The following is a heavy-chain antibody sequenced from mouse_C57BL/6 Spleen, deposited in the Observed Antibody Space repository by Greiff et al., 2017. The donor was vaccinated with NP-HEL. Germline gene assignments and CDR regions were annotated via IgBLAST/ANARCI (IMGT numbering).Heavy chain of an antibody. Sequence: QVQLKESGAELARPGASVKMSCKASGYTFTSYTMHWVKQRPGQGLEWIGYINPSSGYTKYNQKFKDKATLTADKSSSTAYMQLSSLTSEDSAVYYCARDNDYERAMDYWGQGTSVTVSS. CDR2: INPSSGYT. V-gene: IGHV1-4*01. J-gene: IGHJ4*01. CDR1: GYTFTSYT. D-gene: IGHD2-4*01. CDR3: ARDNDYERAMDY.